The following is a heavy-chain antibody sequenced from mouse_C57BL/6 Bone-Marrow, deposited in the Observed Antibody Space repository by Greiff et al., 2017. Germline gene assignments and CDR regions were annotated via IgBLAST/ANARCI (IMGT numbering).Heavy chain of an antibody. J-gene: IGHJ3*01. CDR3: ERCDCREFDY. CDR1: GYTFTSYA. V-gene: IGHV1-81*01. D-gene: IGHD2-4*01. Sequence: QVQLQQSGAELARPGASVKLSCKASGYTFTSYAISWVKQRTGQGLEWIGEIYPRSGNTYYNQKFKGKATLTADKSSSTAYMELRGVASDDSAGSFCERCDCREFDYWGQGTLVTVSA. CDR2: IYPRSGNT.